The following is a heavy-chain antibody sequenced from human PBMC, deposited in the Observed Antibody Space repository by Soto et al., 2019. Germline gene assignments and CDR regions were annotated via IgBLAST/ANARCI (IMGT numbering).Heavy chain of an antibody. Sequence: QVHLVQSGAEVKKPGSSVKVSCKVSGGSFREYAMSWVRQSPGQGLEWMGVVIPMFGTPNYAHKFQCRVTISADDSQNSAYIELSSMLSEDTAVYYCASDSTAMVATSFAYWRQGTLGTVSS. CDR3: ASDSTAMVATSFAY. J-gene: IGHJ4*02. CDR1: GGSFREYA. V-gene: IGHV1-69*01. CDR2: VIPMFGTP. D-gene: IGHD5-18*01.